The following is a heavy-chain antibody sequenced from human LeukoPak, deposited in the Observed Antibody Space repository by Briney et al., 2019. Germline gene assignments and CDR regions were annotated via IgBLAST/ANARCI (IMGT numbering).Heavy chain of an antibody. CDR2: ISGSGGST. D-gene: IGHD6-25*01. CDR1: GFTFSSYA. V-gene: IGHV3-23*01. CDR3: ASSAYDMDV. J-gene: IGHJ6*02. Sequence: GGSLRLSCADSGFTFSSYAMGWVRQAPGKGLEWVSGISGSGGSTYYADSVKGRFTISRDNSQNTLYLQMNSLRAEDTAVYYCASSAYDMDVWGQGTTVTVSS.